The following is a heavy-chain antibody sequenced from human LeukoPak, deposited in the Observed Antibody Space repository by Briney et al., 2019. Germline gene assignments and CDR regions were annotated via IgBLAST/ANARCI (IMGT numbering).Heavy chain of an antibody. CDR2: IYYSGST. CDR1: GGSISSYY. CDR3: ARGTTVTPVDY. Sequence: SETLPLTCTVSGGSISSYYWSWLRQPPGKGLEWIGYIYYSGSTNYNPSLKSRVTISVDTSKNQFSLKLSSVTAADTAVYYCARGTTVTPVDYWGQGTLVTVSS. D-gene: IGHD4-17*01. J-gene: IGHJ4*02. V-gene: IGHV4-59*01.